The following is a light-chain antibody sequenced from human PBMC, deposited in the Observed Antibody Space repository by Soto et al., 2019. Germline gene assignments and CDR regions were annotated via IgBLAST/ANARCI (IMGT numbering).Light chain of an antibody. Sequence: QSALTQPASVSGSPGQSITISRTGTSSDVGGYNYVSWYQQHPDKAPKLMIYEVSNRPSGVSNRFSGSKSGHTASLTISGLQSEDEADYFCTSYTSYSTLDVFGTGTKLTVL. J-gene: IGLJ1*01. CDR2: EVS. CDR3: TSYTSYSTLDV. V-gene: IGLV2-14*01. CDR1: SSDVGGYNY.